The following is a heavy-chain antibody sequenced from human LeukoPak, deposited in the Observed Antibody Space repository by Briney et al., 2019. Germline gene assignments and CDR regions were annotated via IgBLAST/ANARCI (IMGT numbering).Heavy chain of an antibody. V-gene: IGHV5-51*01. D-gene: IGHD6-13*01. J-gene: IGHJ5*02. CDR3: ARHGHSSSLWFGYNWFDP. CDR2: IYPGDSDT. CDR1: GYSFTSYW. Sequence: GESLRISCKGSGYSFTSYWISWVRQMPGKGLEWMGIIYPGDSDTRYSPSFQGQVTISADKSISTAYLQWSSLKASDTAMYYCARHGHSSSLWFGYNWFDPWGQGTLVTVSS.